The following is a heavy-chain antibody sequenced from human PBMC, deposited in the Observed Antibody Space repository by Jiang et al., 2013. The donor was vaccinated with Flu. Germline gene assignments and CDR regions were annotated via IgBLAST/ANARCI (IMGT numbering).Heavy chain of an antibody. CDR2: IPYDEINK. CDR3: AKDQGSPFRIIVEHTGFDY. J-gene: IGHJ4*02. V-gene: IGHV3-30*02. Sequence: VQLVESGGGVVQPGGSLRLSCAASGFTFSSYGMHWVRQAPGKGLEWVAFIPYDEINKHYADSVKGRFTISRDNSKNTLYLQMNSLRAEDTAVYYCAKDQGSPFRIIVEHTGFDYWGQGTLVTVSS. CDR1: GFTFSSYG. D-gene: IGHD1-26*01.